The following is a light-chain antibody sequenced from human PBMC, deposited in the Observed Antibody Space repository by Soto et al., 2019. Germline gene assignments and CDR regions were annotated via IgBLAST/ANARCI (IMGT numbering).Light chain of an antibody. CDR3: QQYATSPWT. V-gene: IGKV3-20*01. CDR1: QSVTSNY. CDR2: GAS. J-gene: IGKJ1*01. Sequence: EIVLTQSPGTLSLSPGEGATLSCRASQSVTSNYLAWYQQTLGQAPRLLVYGASSRATGIPDRFSGSGSGTDFTLTINRLEPEDFVVYYCQQYATSPWTFGQGTKVDIK.